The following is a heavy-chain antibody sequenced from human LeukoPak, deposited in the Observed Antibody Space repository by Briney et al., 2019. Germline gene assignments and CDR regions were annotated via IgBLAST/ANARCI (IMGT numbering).Heavy chain of an antibody. Sequence: PSETLSFTCTASGGSVSSGIYYWSWFRQPPGKGLEWIGFIYYSGSTNYNPSLKSRVTISVDTSKNQFSLKLSSVTAADTAVYYCARDPSGYFNYWGQGTLATVSS. D-gene: IGHD3-22*01. CDR2: IYYSGST. CDR3: ARDPSGYFNY. CDR1: GGSVSSGIYY. V-gene: IGHV4-61*01. J-gene: IGHJ4*02.